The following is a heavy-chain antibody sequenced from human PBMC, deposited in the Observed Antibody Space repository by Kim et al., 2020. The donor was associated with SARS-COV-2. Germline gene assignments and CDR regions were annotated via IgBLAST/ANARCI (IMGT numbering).Heavy chain of an antibody. D-gene: IGHD2-21*01. Sequence: GGSLRLSCAASGFTFTKVWLSWVRQAPGKGLEWVGRIRSKADGGTADYAAPVKGRFNISRDDSKNTLYLQMNGLRAEDTAFYHCTTDYERIGGLCDGETCYPASLWGQGTLVTVSS. CDR1: GFTFTKVW. V-gene: IGHV3-15*01. J-gene: IGHJ4*02. CDR3: TTDYERIGGLCDGETCYPASL. CDR2: IRSKADGGTA.